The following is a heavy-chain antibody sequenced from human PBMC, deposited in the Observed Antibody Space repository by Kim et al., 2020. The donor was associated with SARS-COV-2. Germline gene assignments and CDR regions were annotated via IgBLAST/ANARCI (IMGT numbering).Heavy chain of an antibody. CDR2: IYWDVQK. J-gene: IGHJ4*02. CDR3: ARKTGDDGLIFDY. D-gene: IGHD1-1*01. Sequence: SGPTLVKPTQTPTLPCTFSGFSLSTSKLAAGWIRQPPGKALEWLAPIYWDVQKRYSPSLTSRLTITKDTSKDKVVLTMTNMDPVDTATNYCARKTGDDGLIFDYGGQGTLDSVSS. CDR1: GFSLSTSKLA. V-gene: IGHV2-5*02.